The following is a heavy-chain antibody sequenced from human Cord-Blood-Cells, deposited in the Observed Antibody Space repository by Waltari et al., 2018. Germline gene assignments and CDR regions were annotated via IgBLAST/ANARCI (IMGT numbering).Heavy chain of an antibody. Sequence: YPGDSDTRYSPSFQGQVTISADKSISTAYLQWSSLKASDTAMYYCARGAAGPDTDYYDSSGYSTHFDYWGQGTLVTVSS. J-gene: IGHJ4*02. CDR3: ARGAAGPDTDYYDSSGYSTHFDY. D-gene: IGHD3-22*01. CDR2: YPGDSDT. V-gene: IGHV5-51*01.